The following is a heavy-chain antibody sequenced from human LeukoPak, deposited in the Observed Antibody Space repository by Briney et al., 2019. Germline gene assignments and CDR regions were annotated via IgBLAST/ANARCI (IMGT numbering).Heavy chain of an antibody. Sequence: GGTLRLSCAASGFTFSNYAMSWVRQAPGKGLEWVSAISGGGGRTYYADSVKGRFTISRDSSKNTLYLLMNSLRAEDTAVYYCAKDQSQNIMILGFGYWGQGTLVTVSS. CDR3: AKDQSQNIMILGFGY. D-gene: IGHD3-16*01. J-gene: IGHJ4*02. V-gene: IGHV3-23*01. CDR1: GFTFSNYA. CDR2: ISGGGGRT.